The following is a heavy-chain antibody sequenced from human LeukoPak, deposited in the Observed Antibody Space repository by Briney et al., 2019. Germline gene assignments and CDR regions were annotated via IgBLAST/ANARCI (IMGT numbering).Heavy chain of an antibody. CDR2: ISWNSGSI. D-gene: IGHD2-2*01. CDR3: GKSSRGVVPAALDP. Sequence: GGSLRLSCAASGFTFDDYAMHRVRQAPGKGLGWVSGISWNSGSIGYADSVKGRFTISRDNSKNTLYLQMNSLRDEDTAVYYCGKSSRGVVPAALDPWGQGTLVTVSS. J-gene: IGHJ5*02. CDR1: GFTFDDYA. V-gene: IGHV3-9*01.